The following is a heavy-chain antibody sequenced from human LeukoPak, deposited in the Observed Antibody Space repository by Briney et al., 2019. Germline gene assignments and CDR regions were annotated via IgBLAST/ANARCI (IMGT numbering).Heavy chain of an antibody. J-gene: IGHJ4*02. CDR1: GFTFSSYW. Sequence: GGLRLSCAASGFTFSSYWMSWVRQAPGKGLEWVANIKQDGSEKYYVDSVKGRFTISRDNAKDSLYLQMNSLRAEDTAVYYCARLQVGRGYFDYWGQGTLVTVSS. V-gene: IGHV3-7*01. CDR3: ARLQVGRGYFDY. CDR2: IKQDGSEK. D-gene: IGHD3-10*01.